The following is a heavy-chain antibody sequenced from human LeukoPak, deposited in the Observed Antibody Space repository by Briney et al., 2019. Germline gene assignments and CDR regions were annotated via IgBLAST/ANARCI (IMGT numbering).Heavy chain of an antibody. J-gene: IGHJ2*01. CDR1: GGSISSSSYY. CDR2: IYYSGST. D-gene: IGHD4-11*01. V-gene: IGHV4-39*01. CDR3: ARHSLDYSNYWYFDL. Sequence: SETLSLTCTVSGGSISSSSYYWGWIRQPPGKGLEWIGSIYYSGSTYYNPSLKSRVTISVDTSKNQFSLKLSSVTAADTAVYYCARHSLDYSNYWYFDLWGRGTLVTVSS.